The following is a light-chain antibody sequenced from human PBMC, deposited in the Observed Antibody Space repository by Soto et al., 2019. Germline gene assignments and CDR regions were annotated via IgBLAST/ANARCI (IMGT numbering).Light chain of an antibody. V-gene: IGLV2-8*01. CDR1: SSDVGGYNY. J-gene: IGLJ1*01. Sequence: QSALTQPPSAXXXPGQSVAISCTGTSSDVGGYNYVSWYQQHPGKALKLMIYEVNKRPSGVPDRFSGSKSGNTASLTVSGLQAEDEADYYCSSYAGSSNVFGTGTKLTVL. CDR3: SSYAGSSNV. CDR2: EVN.